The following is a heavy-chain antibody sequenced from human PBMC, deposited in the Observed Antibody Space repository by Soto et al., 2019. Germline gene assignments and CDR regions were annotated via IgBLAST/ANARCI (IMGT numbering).Heavy chain of an antibody. Sequence: GGSLRLSCAATGFSFSSYAMSWVRQAPGKGLEWVSTISGSDGKTFYADSVKGRFSISRDTSKNTLYLQMNSLRADDTAVYYCARWSYLDYWGQGTRVTVSS. CDR2: ISGSDGKT. D-gene: IGHD3-3*01. J-gene: IGHJ4*02. CDR3: ARWSYLDY. V-gene: IGHV3-23*01. CDR1: GFSFSSYA.